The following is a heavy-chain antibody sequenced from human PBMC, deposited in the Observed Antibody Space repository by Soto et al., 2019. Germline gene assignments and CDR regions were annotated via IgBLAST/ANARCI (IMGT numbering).Heavy chain of an antibody. CDR1: GFTFNNYR. CDR3: AKNSGV. V-gene: IGHV3-30*18. J-gene: IGHJ6*02. Sequence: GGSLRLSCVVSGFTFNNYRMHWVRQAPGKGLEWVAVMSSDGNDQYYADSVKGRFTISRDNYRNTLYLQMNSLRAADTAVYYCAKNSGVWGQGTTVTVSS. D-gene: IGHD3-10*01. CDR2: MSSDGNDQ.